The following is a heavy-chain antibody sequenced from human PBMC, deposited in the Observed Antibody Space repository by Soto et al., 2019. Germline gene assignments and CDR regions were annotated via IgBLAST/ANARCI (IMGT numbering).Heavy chain of an antibody. CDR3: ARIGTWALNFDY. CDR1: GFTFSDYH. J-gene: IGHJ4*02. CDR2: LWNDESNK. Sequence: QVQLVASGGGVVQPGRSLRLSCAASGFTFSDYHMHWVRQAPGKGLEWVAVLWNDESNKMYADSVKGRFTISRDNSKNTLYLQMNNLRAEDTAVYYCARIGTWALNFDYWGQGTLVTVSS. D-gene: IGHD2-15*01. V-gene: IGHV3-33*01.